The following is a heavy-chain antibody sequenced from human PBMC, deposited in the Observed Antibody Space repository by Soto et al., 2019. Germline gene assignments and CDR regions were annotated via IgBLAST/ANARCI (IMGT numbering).Heavy chain of an antibody. J-gene: IGHJ3*02. CDR2: INSDGSRT. CDR3: ARVDPAAMGVGAFDI. D-gene: IGHD2-2*01. V-gene: IGHV3-74*01. CDR1: GFTFSSYW. Sequence: EVQLVESGGGLVQPGESLRLSCAASGFTFSSYWMHWVRQAPGKGLVWVSRINSDGSRTNYANSVKGRFTISRDNAKNTLYLQMNSLRAEDTAVYYCARVDPAAMGVGAFDIWGQGTMATVSS.